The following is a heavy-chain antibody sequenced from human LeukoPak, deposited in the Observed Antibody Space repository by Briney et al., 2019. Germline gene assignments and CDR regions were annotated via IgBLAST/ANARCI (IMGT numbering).Heavy chain of an antibody. D-gene: IGHD2-15*01. V-gene: IGHV3-9*01. CDR2: ISWNNGSI. CDR3: AEGRGGRGYDAFDI. Sequence: PGGSLRLSCAASAFTFDDYAMHWVRQAPGEGLEWVSGISWNNGSIGYADSVKGRFTISRDNAKNSLYLQMNSLRAEETALYYCAEGRGGRGYDAFDIWGQGTLVTVSS. CDR1: AFTFDDYA. J-gene: IGHJ3*02.